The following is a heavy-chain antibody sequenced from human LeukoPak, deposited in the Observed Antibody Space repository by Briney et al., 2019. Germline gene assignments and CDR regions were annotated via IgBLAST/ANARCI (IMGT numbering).Heavy chain of an antibody. J-gene: IGHJ4*02. CDR2: IIPIFGTA. Sequence: SVKVSCKASRGTFSSYAISWVRQAPGQGLEWMGRIIPIFGTANYAQKFQGRVTITTDESTSTAYMELSSLRSEDTAVYYCARLGDGYTDYWGQGTLVTVSS. D-gene: IGHD5-24*01. CDR1: RGTFSSYA. CDR3: ARLGDGYTDY. V-gene: IGHV1-69*05.